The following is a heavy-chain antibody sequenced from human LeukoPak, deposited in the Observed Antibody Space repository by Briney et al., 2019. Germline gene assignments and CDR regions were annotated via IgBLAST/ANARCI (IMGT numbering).Heavy chain of an antibody. Sequence: PGGSLRLSCAASGFTFSSYAMSWVRQAPGKGLEWVSAISGSGGSTYYADPVKGRFTISRDNSKNTLYLQMNSLRAEDTAVYYCAKDPFTRGDYYYYMDVWGKGTTVTVSS. D-gene: IGHD2-2*01. J-gene: IGHJ6*03. V-gene: IGHV3-23*01. CDR1: GFTFSSYA. CDR2: ISGSGGST. CDR3: AKDPFTRGDYYYYMDV.